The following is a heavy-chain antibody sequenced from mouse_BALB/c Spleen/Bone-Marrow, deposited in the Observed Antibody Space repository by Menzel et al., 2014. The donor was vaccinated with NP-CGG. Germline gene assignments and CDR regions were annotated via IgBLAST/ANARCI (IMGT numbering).Heavy chain of an antibody. CDR1: GYVFSSHW. V-gene: IGHV1-80*01. D-gene: IGHD2-4*01. CDR2: IFPGDGDT. Sequence: QVQLQQSGAELVRPGSSVKISCKASGYVFSSHWMNWVRQRPGQGLEWIGRIFPGDGDTDYNGKFKGQATLTADKSSXTAYMQLSSLTSEDSAVYFCARGNYDYDDYTLDYWGQGTSVTVSS. J-gene: IGHJ4*01. CDR3: ARGNYDYDDYTLDY.